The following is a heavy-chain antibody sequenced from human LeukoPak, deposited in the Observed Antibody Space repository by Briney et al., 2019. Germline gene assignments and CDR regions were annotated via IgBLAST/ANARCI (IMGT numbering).Heavy chain of an antibody. CDR3: ARFVSIRGGIHLNYFDS. CDR1: GGSIDGRSYN. V-gene: IGHV4-39*01. Sequence: SETLSLTCAVSGGSIDGRSYNWGWVRQPPGEGLEWFGRIYDSLSAYYNPSLKSRVTISIDMSKKQFYLNLNSATAADSAVYYCARFVSIRGGIHLNYFDSWGQGRLVTVSS. D-gene: IGHD2-15*01. CDR2: IYDSLSA. J-gene: IGHJ4*02.